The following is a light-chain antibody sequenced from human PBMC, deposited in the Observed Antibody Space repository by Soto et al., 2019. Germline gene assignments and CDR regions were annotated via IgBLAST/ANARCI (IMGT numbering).Light chain of an antibody. Sequence: EKVMTQSPATLSMSPGERATLSCRASQSVSSNLAWYQQKPGQAPRLLIYGASTRATGIPTRFSGSGSGTEFTLTISSLQSEDSAVYYCQQYNSWPPLYTFGQGTKLEIE. J-gene: IGKJ2*01. V-gene: IGKV3-15*01. CDR3: QQYNSWPPLYT. CDR1: QSVSSN. CDR2: GAS.